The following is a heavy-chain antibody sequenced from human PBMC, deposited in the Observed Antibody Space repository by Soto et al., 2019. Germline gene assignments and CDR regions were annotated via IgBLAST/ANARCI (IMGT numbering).Heavy chain of an antibody. Sequence: GGSLRLSCTTSGFLFSTYSMHWVRQAPGKGLEWVAVMSHDGSRTYYADSVKGRFTTSRDNSKNTLYLQMNSLRAEDTAVYYCAKDTHVISSGWAIDYWGQGTLVTVSS. D-gene: IGHD6-19*01. CDR1: GFLFSTYS. CDR3: AKDTHVISSGWAIDY. V-gene: IGHV3-30-3*02. J-gene: IGHJ4*02. CDR2: MSHDGSRT.